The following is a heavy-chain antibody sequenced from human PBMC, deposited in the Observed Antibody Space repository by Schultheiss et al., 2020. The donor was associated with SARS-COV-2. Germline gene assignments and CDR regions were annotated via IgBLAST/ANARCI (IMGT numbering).Heavy chain of an antibody. CDR1: GFTFSSYA. CDR2: IYYSGST. V-gene: IGHV4-39*07. J-gene: IGHJ4*02. Sequence: GSLRLSCAASGFTFSSYAMSWVRQAPGKGLEWIGSIYYSGSTYYNPSLKSRVTISVDTSKNQFSLKLSSVTAADTAMYYCASEGSWNDKNYFDYWGQGALVTVSS. CDR3: ASEGSWNDKNYFDY. D-gene: IGHD1-1*01.